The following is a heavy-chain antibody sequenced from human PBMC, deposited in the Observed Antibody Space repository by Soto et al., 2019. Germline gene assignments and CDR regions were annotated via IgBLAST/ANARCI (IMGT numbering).Heavy chain of an antibody. CDR2: INPNSGGT. CDR3: DYAQNYHLQDYHDMDV. J-gene: IGHJ6*01. V-gene: IGHV1-2*02. D-gene: IGHD2-2*01. CDR1: GYTFTGYY. Sequence: ASGKVACKASGYTFTGYYMNWVRHAPGHGLEWMGWINPNSGGTNYAQKFQGRVTMTRDTSISTAYMELSRLRSDDTAVHYCDYAQNYHLQDYHDMDVWGQGTTVTVSS.